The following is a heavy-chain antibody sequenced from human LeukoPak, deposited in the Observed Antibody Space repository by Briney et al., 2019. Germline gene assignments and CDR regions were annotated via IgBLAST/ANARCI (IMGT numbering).Heavy chain of an antibody. J-gene: IGHJ4*02. CDR3: ARRAGGYSHPYDY. Sequence: GGTLRLSCAASGFTFSSYGMSWVRQAPGKGLEWVSAISGSGGSTYYADSVKGRFTISRDNSKNTLYLQMNSLRAEDTAVYYCARRAGGYSHPYDYWGQGILVTVSS. D-gene: IGHD4-23*01. CDR1: GFTFSSYG. CDR2: ISGSGGST. V-gene: IGHV3-23*01.